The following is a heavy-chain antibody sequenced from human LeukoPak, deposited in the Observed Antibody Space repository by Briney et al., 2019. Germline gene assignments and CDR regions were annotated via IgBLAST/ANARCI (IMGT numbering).Heavy chain of an antibody. CDR3: AGYSRGYYFGY. D-gene: IGHD3-22*01. V-gene: IGHV1-69*04. CDR1: GGTVRRYA. Sequence: SVNFSCKASGGTVRRYAISWVRQAPGQGLDWIGRIIPILGIANYAQKFQGRVTITADKSTSTAYMELSSLRSEDTAVYYCAGYSRGYYFGYWGQGTLVTVSS. J-gene: IGHJ4*02. CDR2: IIPILGIA.